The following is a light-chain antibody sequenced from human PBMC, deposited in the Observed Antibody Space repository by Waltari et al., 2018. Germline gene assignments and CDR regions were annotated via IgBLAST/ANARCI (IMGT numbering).Light chain of an antibody. CDR2: GAS. CDR3: QHYVRLPAT. CDR1: QSVSRY. Sequence: IALTKSPGTLSLSPGERAPLSCRPSQSVSRYLAWDQQKPGQAPKLLIYGASTRATGIPDRFTGSWSGTDFSLTISSLEPEDFAIYFCQHYVRLPATFGQGTKVEIK. V-gene: IGKV3-20*01. J-gene: IGKJ1*01.